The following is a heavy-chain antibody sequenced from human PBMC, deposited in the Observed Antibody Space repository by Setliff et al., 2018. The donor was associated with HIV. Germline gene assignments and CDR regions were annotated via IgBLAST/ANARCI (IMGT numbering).Heavy chain of an antibody. Sequence: ASVKVSCKVSGYTLRELCMHWVRQAPGKGLEWMGGFDPEDGEPIYAQKFEDRVTMTEDTSTHTAYMQLSSLRSEDTALFYCVCRTVVAGKGLPPDSWGQGTLVTVSS. V-gene: IGHV1-24*01. CDR2: FDPEDGEP. CDR1: GYTLRELC. J-gene: IGHJ4*02. D-gene: IGHD6-19*01. CDR3: VCRTVVAGKGLPPDS.